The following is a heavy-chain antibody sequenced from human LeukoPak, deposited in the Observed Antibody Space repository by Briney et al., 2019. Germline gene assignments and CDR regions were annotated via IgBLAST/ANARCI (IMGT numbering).Heavy chain of an antibody. J-gene: IGHJ4*02. CDR2: IYTSGST. CDR1: GGSISSGSYY. V-gene: IGHV4-61*02. CDR3: ARGVPRIPYEGVFDY. Sequence: SETLSLTCTVSGGSISSGSYYWSWIRQPAGKGLEWIGRIYTSGSTNYNPSLKSRVTMSVDTWKNQFFLNLNSVTAADTAVYYCARGVPRIPYEGVFDYWGQGILVTVSS. D-gene: IGHD2/OR15-2a*01.